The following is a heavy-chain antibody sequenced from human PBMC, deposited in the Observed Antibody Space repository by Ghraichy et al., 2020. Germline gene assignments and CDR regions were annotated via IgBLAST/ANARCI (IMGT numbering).Heavy chain of an antibody. CDR1: GLTFSGYT. J-gene: IGHJ4*02. D-gene: IGHD2-15*01. Sequence: GGSLRLSCAVSGLTFSGYTIKWVRQAPGKGLEWISFISNGDGTIYYADSVKGRFTISRDNAKNSLYLQMNSLRDEDTAVYYCATGGGTFWGQGTLVTVSS. V-gene: IGHV3-48*02. CDR3: ATGGGTF. CDR2: ISNGDGTI.